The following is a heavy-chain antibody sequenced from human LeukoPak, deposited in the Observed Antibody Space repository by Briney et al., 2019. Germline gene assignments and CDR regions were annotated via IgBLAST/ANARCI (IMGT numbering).Heavy chain of an antibody. D-gene: IGHD3-10*01. Sequence: SETLSLTCAVYGGSFSGYYWSWIRQPPGKELEWIGEINHSGSTNYNPSLKSRVTISVDTSKDQFSLKLSSVTAADTAVYYCATRYYYAPGFDYWGQGTLVTVSS. J-gene: IGHJ4*02. CDR3: ATRYYYAPGFDY. CDR1: GGSFSGYY. CDR2: INHSGST. V-gene: IGHV4-34*01.